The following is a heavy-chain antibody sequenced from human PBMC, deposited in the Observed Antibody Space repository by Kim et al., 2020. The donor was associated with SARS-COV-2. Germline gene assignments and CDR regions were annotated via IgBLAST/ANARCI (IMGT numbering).Heavy chain of an antibody. V-gene: IGHV4-59*13. J-gene: IGHJ4*02. Sequence: SETLSLTCTVSGGSISSYYWSWIRQPPGKGLEWIGYIYYSGSTNYNPSLKSRVTISVDTSKNQFSLKLSSVTAADTAVYYCARGGGRWFGELFSLDYWGQGTLVTVSS. CDR2: IYYSGST. CDR3: ARGGGRWFGELFSLDY. CDR1: GGSISSYY. D-gene: IGHD3-10*01.